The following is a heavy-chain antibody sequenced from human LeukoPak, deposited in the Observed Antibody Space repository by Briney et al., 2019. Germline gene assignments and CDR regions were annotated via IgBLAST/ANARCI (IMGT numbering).Heavy chain of an antibody. V-gene: IGHV4-59*08. CDR2: IYYSGST. CDR1: GGSISGFY. J-gene: IGHJ4*02. D-gene: IGHD3-10*01. CDR3: ARRLLPSSGNSYFDY. Sequence: SETLSLTCTVSGGSISGFYWSWIRQPPGKGLEWIGYIYYSGSTNYNPSLKSRLTISVDTSKNQFSLKLSSVTAADTAVYYCARRLLPSSGNSYFDYWGQGTLVTLSS.